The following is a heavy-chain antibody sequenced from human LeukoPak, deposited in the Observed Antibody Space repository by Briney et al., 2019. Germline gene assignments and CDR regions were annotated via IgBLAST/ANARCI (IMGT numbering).Heavy chain of an antibody. CDR2: IYYSGST. D-gene: IGHD3-3*01. Sequence: SETLSLTCTVSGGSISSGGYYWSWIRQHPGKGLEWIGYIYYSGSTYYNPSLKSRVTISVDTSKNQFSLKLSSVTAADTAVYYCARSGSYDFWSGYLGDYYYYGMGVWGQGTTVTVSS. CDR1: GGSISSGGYY. V-gene: IGHV4-31*03. J-gene: IGHJ6*02. CDR3: ARSGSYDFWSGYLGDYYYYGMGV.